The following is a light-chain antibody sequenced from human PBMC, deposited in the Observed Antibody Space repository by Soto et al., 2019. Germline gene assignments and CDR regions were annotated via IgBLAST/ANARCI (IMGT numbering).Light chain of an antibody. V-gene: IGLV2-14*03. CDR3: SSYTSSSSLYV. CDR2: DVT. CDR1: SRDVGGYNF. J-gene: IGLJ1*01. Sequence: QSALTQPASVSGSPGQSITISCTGTSRDVGGYNFVSWYQQHPGKVPKVMIYDVTNRPSGVSTRFSGSKSGNTASLTISGLQAEDEADYYCSSYTSSSSLYVFGTGTKLTVL.